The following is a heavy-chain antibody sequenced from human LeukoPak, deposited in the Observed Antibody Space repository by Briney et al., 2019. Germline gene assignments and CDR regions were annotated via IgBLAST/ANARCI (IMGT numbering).Heavy chain of an antibody. D-gene: IGHD3-10*01. J-gene: IGHJ4*02. Sequence: TGGSLRLSCVASGVTFDYWMSWVRQAPGKGLEWVANINEDESEKYYVDSVKGRFTVSRDNARSSLFLQMNSLSAEDTAVYFCARASTRSGTTYWGQGTLVTVSS. CDR1: GVTFDYW. CDR2: INEDESEK. CDR3: ARASTRSGTTY. V-gene: IGHV3-7*01.